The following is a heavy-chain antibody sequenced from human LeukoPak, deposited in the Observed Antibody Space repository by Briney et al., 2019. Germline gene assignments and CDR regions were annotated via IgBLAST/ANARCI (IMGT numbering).Heavy chain of an antibody. CDR2: IYYSGST. D-gene: IGHD3-10*01. V-gene: IGHV4-59*01. Sequence: PSETLSLTCTVSGGSISSYYWSWIRKPPGKGLEWIGYIYYSGSTNYNPSLKSRVTISVDTSKNQFSLKLSSVTAADTAVYYCARDRIVYGSGSYWYFDLWGRGTLVTVSS. J-gene: IGHJ2*01. CDR3: ARDRIVYGSGSYWYFDL. CDR1: GGSISSYY.